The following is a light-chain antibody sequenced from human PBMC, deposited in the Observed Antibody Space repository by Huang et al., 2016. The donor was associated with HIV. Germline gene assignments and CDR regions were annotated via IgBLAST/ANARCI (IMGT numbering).Light chain of an antibody. CDR2: AAS. CDR1: QSISSY. Sequence: DIQMTQSPSSLSASVGDRVTITCRASQSISSYLNWYQQKPGKAPKLLIYAASSWQSVFPSRFSGSGSGTDFTLTVSNLQPEDFAAYYCQQSYSTPLTFGRGTKVEIK. V-gene: IGKV1-39*01. CDR3: QQSYSTPLT. J-gene: IGKJ4*01.